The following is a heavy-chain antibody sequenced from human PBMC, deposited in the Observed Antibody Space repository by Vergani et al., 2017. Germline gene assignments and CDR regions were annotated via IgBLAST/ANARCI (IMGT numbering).Heavy chain of an antibody. CDR1: GFTFSDYY. V-gene: IGHV3-11*04. D-gene: IGHD2-21*02. CDR3: ARDQCGGDCYPYYNYGVDV. CDR2: ISRSGSTI. Sequence: QVQLVESGGGLVKPGGSLRLSCGASGFTFSDYYMSWIRQAPGKGLEWVSYISRSGSTIYYADSVKGRFTISWDNAKKSLYLQMNSLRAEDTAVYYCARDQCGGDCYPYYNYGVDVWGQGTTVTVSS. J-gene: IGHJ6*02.